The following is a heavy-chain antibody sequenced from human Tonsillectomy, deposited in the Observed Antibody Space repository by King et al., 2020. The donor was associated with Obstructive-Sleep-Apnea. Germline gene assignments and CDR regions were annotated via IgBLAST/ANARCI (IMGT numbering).Heavy chain of an antibody. V-gene: IGHV3-9*01. Sequence: VQLVESGGGLVQPGRSLRLSCAASGFTFDDYAMHWVRQAPGKGLEWVSGISWNSGSIGYADSVKGRFTISRDNAKNSLYLQMNSLRAEDTALYYCAKDIYGDHPFAYWGQGTLVTVSS. J-gene: IGHJ4*02. CDR2: ISWNSGSI. CDR3: AKDIYGDHPFAY. D-gene: IGHD4-17*01. CDR1: GFTFDDYA.